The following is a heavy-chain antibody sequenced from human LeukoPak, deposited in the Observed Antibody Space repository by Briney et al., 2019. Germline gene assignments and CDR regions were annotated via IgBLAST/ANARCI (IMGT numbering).Heavy chain of an antibody. CDR1: GGSITTSSYY. Sequence: ETLSLTCTVSGGSITTSSYYWGWIRQAPGKGLEWVSSISSSSSYIYYADSVKGRFTISRDNAKNSLYLQMNSLRAEDTAVHYCARSYYYDSSGYYYWGQGTLVTVSS. J-gene: IGHJ4*02. CDR3: ARSYYYDSSGYYY. V-gene: IGHV3-21*01. CDR2: ISSSSSYI. D-gene: IGHD3-22*01.